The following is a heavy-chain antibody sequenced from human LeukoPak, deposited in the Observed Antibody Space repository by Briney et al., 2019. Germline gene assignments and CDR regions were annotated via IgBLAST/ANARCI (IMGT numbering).Heavy chain of an antibody. CDR1: GFTVSSNY. D-gene: IGHD1-7*01. J-gene: IGHJ4*02. CDR2: IYSSDGT. CDR3: ARGNWNYHFGY. Sequence: GGSLRLSCAASGFTVSSNYMSWVRQAPGKGLEWVLVIYSSDGTYYADSVKGRFTISRDNSNNTLYLQMNSLRAEDTAVYYCARGNWNYHFGYWGQGTLVTVSS. V-gene: IGHV3-53*01.